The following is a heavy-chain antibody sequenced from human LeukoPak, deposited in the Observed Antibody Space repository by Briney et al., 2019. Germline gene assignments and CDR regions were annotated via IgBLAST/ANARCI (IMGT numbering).Heavy chain of an antibody. D-gene: IGHD3-22*01. CDR3: AKDRGYDSSGYYPLDAFDI. CDR1: GFAFSSYA. J-gene: IGHJ3*02. CDR2: ISGSGGST. V-gene: IGHV3-23*01. Sequence: GGSLRLSCAASGFAFSSYAMSWGRQAPGKGLEWVSAISGSGGSTYYADSVKGRFTISRDNSKNTLYLQMNSLRAEDTAVYYCAKDRGYDSSGYYPLDAFDIWGQGTMVTVSS.